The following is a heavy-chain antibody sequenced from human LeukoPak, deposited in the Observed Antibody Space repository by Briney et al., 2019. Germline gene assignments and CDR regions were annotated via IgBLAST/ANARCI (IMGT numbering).Heavy chain of an antibody. J-gene: IGHJ4*02. CDR2: IESDGSST. Sequence: GGSLRLSCAASGFTFSNYWMHWVRQAPGKGLVWVSRIESDGSSTTYADFVKGRFTISRDNAKKMLYLQMTSLTVEDTAVYYCASYDSSGYSKYYFNCWGQGTLVTVSS. CDR1: GFTFSNYW. V-gene: IGHV3-74*01. CDR3: ASYDSSGYSKYYFNC. D-gene: IGHD3-22*01.